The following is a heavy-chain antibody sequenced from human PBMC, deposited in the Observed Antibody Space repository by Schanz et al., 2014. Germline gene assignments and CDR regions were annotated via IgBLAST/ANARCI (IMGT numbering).Heavy chain of an antibody. CDR2: IIPITGIT. V-gene: IGHV1-69*02. CDR1: GDTFRSYT. CDR3: ARPAYPPSLTP. J-gene: IGHJ5*02. Sequence: QVQLVQSGAEVKKPGSSVKVSCKASGDTFRSYTINWVRHAPGQGLEWMGRIIPITGITNYAQKFQGRVTFTADKSTSTAFLEVNSLRSEDTAVYYCARPAYPPSLTPWGQGPLVTVSS.